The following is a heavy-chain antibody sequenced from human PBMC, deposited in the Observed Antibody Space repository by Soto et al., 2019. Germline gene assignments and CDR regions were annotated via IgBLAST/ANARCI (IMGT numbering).Heavy chain of an antibody. J-gene: IGHJ3*01. V-gene: IGHV3-21*01. CDR2: TFNYAGRL. CDR1: GFALSSYS. Sequence: EVQLVESGGRLVKPGGSLRLSCAVSGFALSSYSIAWVRQAPGKGLEWVSFTFNYAGRLYYADSVKGRFAISRDDAKNSVSLQMNSLRAEDTAVYYCAREEGCCGGGYCFRSSFVLWGQGTVVTVSS. D-gene: IGHD2-15*01. CDR3: AREEGCCGGGYCFRSSFVL.